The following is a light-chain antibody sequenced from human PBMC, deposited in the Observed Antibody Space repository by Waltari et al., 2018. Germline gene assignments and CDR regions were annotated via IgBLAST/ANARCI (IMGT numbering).Light chain of an antibody. V-gene: IGKV1-5*03. CDR3: QQYNTYSS. Sequence: DIQMTQSPSTLSASVGDTITITCRASQRISNYLAWYQQKPGKAPKLLIYKASSSGSGVPSRFSSGSGTEFTLTISRLQPDDFATYYCQQYNTYSSFGQGTKLEIK. CDR1: QRISNY. CDR2: KAS. J-gene: IGKJ2*03.